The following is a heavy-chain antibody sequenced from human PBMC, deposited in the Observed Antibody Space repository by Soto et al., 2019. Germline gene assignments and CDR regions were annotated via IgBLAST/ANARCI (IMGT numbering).Heavy chain of an antibody. CDR3: AKWLHISSSSYVCIDV. V-gene: IGHV3-23*01. J-gene: IGHJ6*04. D-gene: IGHD6-6*01. CDR2: ISGSGGST. CDR1: EFTFSSYA. Sequence: EVQLLESGGGLVQPGGSLRLSCAASEFTFSSYAMSWVRQAPGKGLEWVSTISGSGGSTYYADSVKGRVTISRDNSKNSLYLQMNSLRAEDTAVYYCAKWLHISSSSYVCIDVWGKGTAVTVSS.